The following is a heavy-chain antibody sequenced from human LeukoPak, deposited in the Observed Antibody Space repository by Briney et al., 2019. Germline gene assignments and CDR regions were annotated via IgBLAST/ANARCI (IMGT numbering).Heavy chain of an antibody. CDR3: AKDGGLWVSAHWGDS. D-gene: IGHD7-27*01. CDR2: ITTSDGNT. CDR1: GFTFSSYT. V-gene: IGHV3-23*01. J-gene: IGHJ4*02. Sequence: GSLRLSCAASGFTFSSYTMSWVRQAPGKGLEWVSTITTSDGNTYYTDSVKGRFTVSRDNSKNTLFLQMNSLRAEDTAVYYCAKDGGLWVSAHWGDSWGRGTLVTVSS.